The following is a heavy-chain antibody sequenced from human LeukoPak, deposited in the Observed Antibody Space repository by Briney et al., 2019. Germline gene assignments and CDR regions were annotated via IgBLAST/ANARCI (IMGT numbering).Heavy chain of an antibody. CDR1: GYTFTSYG. CDR2: ISAYDGNT. CDR3: AQDSSGWYGRLGY. J-gene: IGHJ4*02. V-gene: IGHV1-18*01. Sequence: ASVKLSCKASGYTFTSYGISWVRQAPGQGLEWMGWISAYDGNTNYAQKLQGRVTMTTDTSTTTAYMELRSLRSDDTAVYYCAQDSSGWYGRLGYWGQGTLVTVYS. D-gene: IGHD6-19*01.